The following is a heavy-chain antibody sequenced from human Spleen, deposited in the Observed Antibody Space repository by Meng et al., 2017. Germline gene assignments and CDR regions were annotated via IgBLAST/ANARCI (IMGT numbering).Heavy chain of an antibody. CDR2: INSDGSST. J-gene: IGHJ4*02. CDR1: GLTFSSYW. CDR3: AKDRVRIVGATDFDY. D-gene: IGHD1-26*01. Sequence: GESLKISCAASGLTFSSYWMHWVRQAPGKGLVWVSRINSDGSSTSYADSVKGRFTISRDNSKNTVYLQMNSLRAEDTAVYYCAKDRVRIVGATDFDYWGQGTLVTVSS. V-gene: IGHV3-74*01.